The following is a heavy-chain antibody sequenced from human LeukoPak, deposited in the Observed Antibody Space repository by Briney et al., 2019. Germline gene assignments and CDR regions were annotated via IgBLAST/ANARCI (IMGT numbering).Heavy chain of an antibody. CDR3: AKLKQWQPQRYFFEY. CDR1: GFTFSSYA. J-gene: IGHJ4*02. D-gene: IGHD6-19*01. V-gene: IGHV3-23*01. CDR2: FSGTSTN. Sequence: GGSLRLSCAASGFTFSSYAMSWVRQAPGKGLEWVSTFSGTSTNSYADAVKGRVTISRDNSKNTLYLQMNSLRAEDTAVYYCAKLKQWQPQRYFFEYWGQGALVTVAS.